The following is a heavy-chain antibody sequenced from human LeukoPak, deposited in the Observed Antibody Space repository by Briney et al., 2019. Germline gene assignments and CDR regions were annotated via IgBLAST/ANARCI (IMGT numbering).Heavy chain of an antibody. Sequence: GGSLRLSCAASGFTFSDYYMSWIRQAPGKGLEWVSYISSSGSTIYYADSVKGRFTISRDNAKNSLYLQMNSLRAEDTAVYYCASGNDFWSGYYYYGMDVWGQGTTVTVSS. J-gene: IGHJ6*02. V-gene: IGHV3-11*01. CDR1: GFTFSDYY. CDR2: ISSSGSTI. CDR3: ASGNDFWSGYYYYGMDV. D-gene: IGHD3-3*01.